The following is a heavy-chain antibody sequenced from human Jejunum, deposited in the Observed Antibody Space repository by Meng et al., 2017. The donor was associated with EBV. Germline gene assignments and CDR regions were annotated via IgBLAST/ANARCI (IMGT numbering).Heavy chain of an antibody. V-gene: IGHV4-4*02. CDR3: ARDGGPSGSYAYWFDP. CDR2: IFHIGTT. J-gene: IGHJ5*02. D-gene: IGHD1-26*01. CDR1: GGSISSSNW. Sequence: QVQRYESGPVLVQALGTLALTCAVSGGSISSSNWWSWVRQPPGKGPEWIGEIFHIGTTNYNPTLKSRVTMSVDKSKNHFSLKLTSVTAADTAVYYCARDGGPSGSYAYWFDPWGQGTLVTVSS.